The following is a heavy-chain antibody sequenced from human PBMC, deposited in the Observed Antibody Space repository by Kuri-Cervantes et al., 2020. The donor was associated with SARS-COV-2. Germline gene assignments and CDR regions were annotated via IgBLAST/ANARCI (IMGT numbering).Heavy chain of an antibody. V-gene: IGHV3-23*01. CDR3: ARDRGGSYYSYGMDV. CDR1: GFTFSSYA. D-gene: IGHD1-26*01. Sequence: GESLKISCAASGFTFSSYAMSWVRQAPGKGLEWVSAISGSGGSTYYADSVKGRFTISRDNSKNTLYLQMNSLRAEDTAVYYCARDRGGSYYSYGMDVWGQGTTVTVSS. J-gene: IGHJ6*02. CDR2: ISGSGGST.